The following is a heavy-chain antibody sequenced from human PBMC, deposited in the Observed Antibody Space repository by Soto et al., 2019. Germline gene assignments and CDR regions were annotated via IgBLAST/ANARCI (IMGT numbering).Heavy chain of an antibody. J-gene: IGHJ6*03. CDR3: ARGLRFYYMNV. V-gene: IGHV4-34*01. D-gene: IGHD3-16*01. Sequence: SETLSLTCAAYGGSFSRSYWSWIRQPPGKGLEWIGEINHSGSTNYNPALQSRVAISVDTSKNQFSLKLSSVTAGDTAVYYCARGLRFYYMNVWGKGTTVTVSS. CDR2: INHSGST. CDR1: GGSFSRSY.